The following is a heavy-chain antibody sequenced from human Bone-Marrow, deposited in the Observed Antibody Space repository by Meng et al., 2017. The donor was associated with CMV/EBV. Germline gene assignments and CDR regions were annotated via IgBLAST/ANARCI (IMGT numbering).Heavy chain of an antibody. CDR2: IYCNDDY. CDR3: AHITPRPGWIAY. V-gene: IGHV2-5*01. CDR1: GFSFGTSGVG. Sequence: IPLKEAGRLLVKPTQTLTLSCAFSGFSFGTSGVGVGWIRRTRVKAVEWLALIYCNDDYRYSPSRKISLTITKDTSKIHLVLTMTNMDPVDTATYYCAHITPRPGWIAYWGQGTLVTVSS. J-gene: IGHJ4*02. D-gene: IGHD6-6*01.